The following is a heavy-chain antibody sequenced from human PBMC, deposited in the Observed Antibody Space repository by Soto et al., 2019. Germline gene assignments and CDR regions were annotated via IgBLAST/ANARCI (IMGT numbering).Heavy chain of an antibody. CDR2: IKSKTDGGTT. CDR1: VFTFINAW. Sequence: PGWSLRLSCASSVFTFINAWMSWVRQAPGKGLEWVGRIKSKTDGGTTDYAAPVKGRFTISRDDSKNTLYLQMNSLRAEDTAVYYCAKGSPGSWYGTTFDYWGQGTLVTVSS. J-gene: IGHJ4*02. V-gene: IGHV3-15*01. D-gene: IGHD6-13*01. CDR3: AKGSPGSWYGTTFDY.